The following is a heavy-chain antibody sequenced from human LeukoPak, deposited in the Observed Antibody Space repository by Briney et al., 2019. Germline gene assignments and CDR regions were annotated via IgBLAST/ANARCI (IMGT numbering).Heavy chain of an antibody. CDR2: IYSGGST. D-gene: IGHD3-22*01. V-gene: IGHV3-66*01. CDR3: ARDSRRGYDSSGYNFDY. J-gene: IGHJ4*02. Sequence: PGGSLRLSCAASGFTVSSNYMNWVRQAPGKGLEWDSVIYSGGSTHYAGSVKGRFTISRDNSKNTLYLQMNSLRAEDTAVYYCARDSRRGYDSSGYNFDYWGQGTLVTVSS. CDR1: GFTVSSNY.